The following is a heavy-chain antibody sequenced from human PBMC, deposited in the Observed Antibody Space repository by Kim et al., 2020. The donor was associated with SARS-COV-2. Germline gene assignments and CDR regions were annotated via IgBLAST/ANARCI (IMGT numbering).Heavy chain of an antibody. V-gene: IGHV7-4-1*02. D-gene: IGHD3-9*01. CDR3: ARGCVLRYFDWLLSESWFDP. CDR2: INTNIGNS. J-gene: IGHJ5*02. Sequence: ASVKVSCKASGYTFTSYAMNWVRQAPGQGLEWMGWINTNIGNSTYAQGFTGRLVFSLDTSVSTAYLQISSLKAEDTAVYYCARGCVLRYFDWLLSESWFDPWGQGTLVTVSS. CDR1: GYTFTSYA.